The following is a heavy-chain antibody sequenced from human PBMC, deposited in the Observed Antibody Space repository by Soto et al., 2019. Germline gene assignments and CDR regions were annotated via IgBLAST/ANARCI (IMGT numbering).Heavy chain of an antibody. CDR3: ASKHYCRGGSCYYAAFDI. J-gene: IGHJ3*02. V-gene: IGHV3-33*01. Sequence: PGGSRRLSCAASGFTFSSYGMHWVRQAPGKGLEWVAVIWYDGSNKYYADSVKGRFTISRDNSKNTLYLQMNSLRAEDTAVYYCASKHYCRGGSCYYAAFDIWGQGTMVTVSS. CDR1: GFTFSSYG. CDR2: IWYDGSNK. D-gene: IGHD2-15*01.